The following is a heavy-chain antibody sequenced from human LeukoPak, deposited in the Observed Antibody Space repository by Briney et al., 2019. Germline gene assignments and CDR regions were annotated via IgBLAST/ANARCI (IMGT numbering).Heavy chain of an antibody. CDR2: IYNDGSDK. Sequence: GGSLRLSCAASGFTFSSYWMHWVSQAPGRGLVWVSRIYNDGSDKTYADSVKGRFTISRDNAQSTLYLQMNNLRVEDTAVYYCAGVRSGSYREVDYRGQGTLVTVSS. V-gene: IGHV3-74*01. CDR1: GFTFSSYW. CDR3: AGVRSGSYREVDY. J-gene: IGHJ4*02. D-gene: IGHD1-26*01.